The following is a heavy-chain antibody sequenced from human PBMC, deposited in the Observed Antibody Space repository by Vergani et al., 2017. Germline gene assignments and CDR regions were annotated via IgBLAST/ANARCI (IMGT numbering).Heavy chain of an antibody. V-gene: IGHV4-34*01. Sequence: QVQLQQWGGGLLKPSETLSLTCVVNGGSFTSYHWTWIRQSPGEGLEWVGDIDHTGRPDYNPSLMSRLTMSVDKSRNHFSLPVNSMTATDTAIYFFARVNTETNGHLYYYYYMDVWGQGTAVTVS. J-gene: IGHJ6*03. CDR1: GGSFTSYH. D-gene: IGHD4-11*01. CDR2: IDHTGRP. CDR3: ARVNTETNGHLYYYYYMDV.